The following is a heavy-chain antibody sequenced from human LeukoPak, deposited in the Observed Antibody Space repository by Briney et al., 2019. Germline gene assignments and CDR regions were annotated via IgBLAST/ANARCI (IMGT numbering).Heavy chain of an antibody. CDR2: IIPILGIA. V-gene: IGHV1-69*04. CDR3: ARDPGSSWLEYYYYGMDV. J-gene: IGHJ6*02. CDR1: GGTFSSYA. D-gene: IGHD6-13*01. Sequence: SVKVSFKASGGTFSSYAISWVRQAPGQGLEWMGRIIPILGIANYAQKFQGRVTITADKSTSTAYMELNSLRSEDTAVYYCARDPGSSWLEYYYYGMDVWGQGTTVTVSS.